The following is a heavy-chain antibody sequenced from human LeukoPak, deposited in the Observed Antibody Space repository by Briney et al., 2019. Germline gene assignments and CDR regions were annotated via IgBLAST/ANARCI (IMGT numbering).Heavy chain of an antibody. CDR2: TYHSGST. V-gene: IGHV4-38-2*01. CDR3: AKHSSSWYEPSRDYYYYMDV. D-gene: IGHD6-13*01. CDR1: GYSISSGYY. J-gene: IGHJ6*03. Sequence: SETLSLTCAVSGYSISSGYYWGWIRQPPGKGLEWIGSTYHSGSTYYNPSLKSRVTISVDTSKNQFSLKLSSVTAADTAVYYCAKHSSSWYEPSRDYYYYMDVWGKGTTVTVSS.